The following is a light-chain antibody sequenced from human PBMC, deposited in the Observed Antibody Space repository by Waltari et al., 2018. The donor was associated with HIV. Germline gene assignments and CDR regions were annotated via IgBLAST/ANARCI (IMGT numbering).Light chain of an antibody. CDR3: QQRTNWPPWT. J-gene: IGKJ1*01. V-gene: IGKV3-11*01. Sequence: EIVLTQSPATLSLSPGERATLSCRASQSISDYLAWYQQKPGQAPRLLIYDASNRATGIPARFSGSGSGTDFTLTISSLEPEDFAVYYCQQRTNWPPWTFGQGTKVEVK. CDR1: QSISDY. CDR2: DAS.